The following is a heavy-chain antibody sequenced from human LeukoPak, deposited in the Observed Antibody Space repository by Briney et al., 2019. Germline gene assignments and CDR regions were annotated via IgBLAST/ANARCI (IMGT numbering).Heavy chain of an antibody. CDR3: ARKNDFDI. V-gene: IGHV4-59*01. Sequence: SETLSLTCTVSGGSISSDHWNWIRQPPGKGLEWIGCIYYSGSTYYNPSLKSRVTISVDMSKSQFSLRLTSVSAADTAVYYCARKNDFDIWGQGTLVTVSS. CDR2: IYYSGST. CDR1: GGSISSDH. D-gene: IGHD2/OR15-2a*01. J-gene: IGHJ3*02.